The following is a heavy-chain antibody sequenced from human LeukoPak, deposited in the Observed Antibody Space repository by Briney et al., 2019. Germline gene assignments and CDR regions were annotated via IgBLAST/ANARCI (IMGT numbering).Heavy chain of an antibody. D-gene: IGHD5-12*01. J-gene: IGHJ4*02. V-gene: IGHV3-48*04. CDR3: AREYIGSDYFDY. CDR2: ISETRSTM. CDR1: GFTFSSFA. Sequence: GGSLRLSCAASGFTFSSFAMNWVRQAPGKGLEWVAYISETRSTMYYADSVKGRFTISRDNAKNSLYLQMNSLRAEDTAVYYCAREYIGSDYFDYWGQGTLVTFSS.